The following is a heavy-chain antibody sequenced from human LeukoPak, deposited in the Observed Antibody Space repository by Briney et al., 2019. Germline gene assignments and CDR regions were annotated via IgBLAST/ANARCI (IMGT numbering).Heavy chain of an antibody. CDR3: AKDAGYSYYYYYMDV. J-gene: IGHJ6*03. CDR1: GFTFDDYA. D-gene: IGHD5-18*01. Sequence: GGSLRLSCAASGFTFDDYAMHWVRQAPGKGLEWVSLISWDGGSTYYADSVKGQFTISRDNSKNSLYLQMNSLRAEDTALYYCAKDAGYSYYYYYMDVWGKGTTVTVSS. V-gene: IGHV3-43D*03. CDR2: ISWDGGST.